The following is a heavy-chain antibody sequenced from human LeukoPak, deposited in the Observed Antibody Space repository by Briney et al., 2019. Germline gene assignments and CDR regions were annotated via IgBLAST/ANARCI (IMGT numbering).Heavy chain of an antibody. CDR2: IIPILGIA. J-gene: IGHJ4*02. CDR1: GGTFSSYA. Sequence: SVKVSCKASGGTFSSYAIVWVRQAPGQGLEWMGRIIPILGIANYAQKFQGRVTITADKSTSTAYMELSSLRSEDTAVYYCARGPSAFSFDYWGQGTLVTVSS. D-gene: IGHD6-19*01. V-gene: IGHV1-69*04. CDR3: ARGPSAFSFDY.